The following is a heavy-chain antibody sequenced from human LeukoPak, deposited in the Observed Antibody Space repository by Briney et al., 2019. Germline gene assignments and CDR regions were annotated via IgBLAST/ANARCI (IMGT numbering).Heavy chain of an antibody. CDR1: GFIFTSYG. CDR2: IQFDGANK. J-gene: IGHJ4*02. CDR3: ARDPTRGGDLDY. V-gene: IGHV3-30*02. D-gene: IGHD2-21*02. Sequence: PGGSLRLSCAASGFIFTSYGMHWVRQAPGKGLEWVAFIQFDGANKYYADSVKGRFTISRDNAKNSLYLQMNSLRAEDTAVYYCARDPTRGGDLDYWGQGTLVTVSS.